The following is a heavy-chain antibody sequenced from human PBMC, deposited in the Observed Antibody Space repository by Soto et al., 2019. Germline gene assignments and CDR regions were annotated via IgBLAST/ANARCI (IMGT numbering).Heavy chain of an antibody. Sequence: EVQLLESGGGLVQPGGSLRLSCVASGFTFSSYAMSWVRQAPGKGLEWVSVFSVSGGNTYYADSVKGRFTISRDNSKNTLYLQMSSLRADDTAVYYCAKMGGGILLNYFDYWGRGALVTVSS. CDR3: AKMGGGILLNYFDY. CDR1: GFTFSSYA. V-gene: IGHV3-23*01. J-gene: IGHJ4*02. CDR2: FSVSGGNT. D-gene: IGHD1-26*01.